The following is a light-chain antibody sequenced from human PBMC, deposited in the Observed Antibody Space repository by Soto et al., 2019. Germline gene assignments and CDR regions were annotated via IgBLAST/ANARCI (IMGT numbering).Light chain of an antibody. CDR2: KAS. V-gene: IGKV1-5*03. J-gene: IGKJ3*01. CDR3: QQYNSYSPFG. CDR1: QSISSW. Sequence: DIQMTQSPSTLSASVGDRVTITCRASQSISSWLAWYQQKPGKAPKLLIYKASSLESGVPSRFSGSGSGTEFTLTISSLQPDDFATYYCQQYNSYSPFGFGPGTKVDIK.